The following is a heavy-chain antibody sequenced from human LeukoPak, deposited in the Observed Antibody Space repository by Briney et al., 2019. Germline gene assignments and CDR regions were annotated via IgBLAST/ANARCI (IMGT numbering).Heavy chain of an antibody. CDR1: GFTFSSYW. D-gene: IGHD3-10*01. J-gene: IGHJ4*02. V-gene: IGHV3-7*04. Sequence: GGSLRLSCAASGFTFSSYWMSWVRQTPGKGLEWVAHLNQDASEKYYVDSVKGRFTISRENAKNSLYLQMNSLRAEDTAVYHCARCGSGSNFDYWGQGILVTVSS. CDR3: ARCGSGSNFDY. CDR2: LNQDASEK.